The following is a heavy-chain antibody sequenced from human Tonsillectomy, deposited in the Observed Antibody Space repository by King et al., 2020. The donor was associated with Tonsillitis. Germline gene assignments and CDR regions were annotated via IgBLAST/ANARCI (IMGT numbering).Heavy chain of an antibody. J-gene: IGHJ4*02. V-gene: IGHV1-69*01. D-gene: IGHD3-22*01. Sequence: VQLVESGAEVKKPGSSVKVSCKASGGTFSSYAFSWVRQALGQGLEWMGGIIPIFGTANYAQKFQGRVTITADESTSTAYMELSSLRSEDTAVYYCARDYTDYYDSSGYQPGGYWGQGTLVTVSS. CDR2: IIPIFGTA. CDR3: ARDYTDYYDSSGYQPGGY. CDR1: GGTFSSYA.